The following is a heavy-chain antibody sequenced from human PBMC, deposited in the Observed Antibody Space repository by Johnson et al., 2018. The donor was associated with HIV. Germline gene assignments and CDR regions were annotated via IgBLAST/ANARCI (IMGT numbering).Heavy chain of an antibody. CDR3: ARECSSTSCYADAFDI. CDR1: GFSFSAYY. V-gene: IGHV3-11*04. CDR2: ISSSGTPK. J-gene: IGHJ3*02. Sequence: QVQLVEYGGGVVKPGGSLRLSCEASGFSFSAYYMTWIRQAPGKGLEWVSSISSSGTPKYYADSVKGRFTISRDNSKNTLYLQMNSLRAEDTAVYYCARECSSTSCYADAFDIWGQGTMVTVSS. D-gene: IGHD2-2*01.